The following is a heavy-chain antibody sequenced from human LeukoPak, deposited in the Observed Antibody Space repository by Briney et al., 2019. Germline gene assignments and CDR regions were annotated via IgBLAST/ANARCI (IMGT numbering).Heavy chain of an antibody. CDR1: AFTFSSDW. J-gene: IGHJ4*02. CDR2: MNSDGSTT. D-gene: IGHD5-18*01. CDR3: AGGGYTYGLY. Sequence: PGGSLRLSCAASAFTFSSDWMYWVRQAPGKGLVWVSRMNSDGSTTGYADSVKRRFTISRDNTKNTLHLQMNSLRAEDTAVYYCAGGGYTYGLYWGQGDLVTVSS. V-gene: IGHV3-74*01.